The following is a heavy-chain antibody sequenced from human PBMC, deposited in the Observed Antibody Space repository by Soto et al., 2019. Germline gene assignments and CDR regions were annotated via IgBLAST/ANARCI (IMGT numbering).Heavy chain of an antibody. CDR3: ARGSNWGVYFDF. D-gene: IGHD7-27*01. CDR1: GDSISSNSYY. V-gene: IGHV4-39*01. Sequence: QLQLQESGPGLVKPSETLSLTCTVSGDSISSNSYYWGWIRLSPGMGLEWIGNLYYTGTPYYNPSYRSRVSIYKDTSKNQFSLILGSVTAGNTAVYYGARGSNWGVYFDFCGHGALVTDSS. CDR2: LYYTGTP. J-gene: IGHJ4*01.